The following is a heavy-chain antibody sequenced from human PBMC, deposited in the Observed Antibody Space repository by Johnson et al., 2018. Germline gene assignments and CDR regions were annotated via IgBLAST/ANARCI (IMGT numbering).Heavy chain of an antibody. Sequence: QVQLVQSGGGVVQSGRSLRLSCAASGFAFNTYGMHWVRQAPGTGLEWVAVVPFDGINEYYADSVKGRFTTSRDNSKKTLYLQMNSLRPDDTDVYYCAKDSGSGYSNYYYYMDVGGKGTTVTVSS. J-gene: IGHJ6*03. CDR1: GFAFNTYG. CDR3: AKDSGSGYSNYYYYMDV. CDR2: VPFDGINE. D-gene: IGHD3-22*01. V-gene: IGHV3-30*18.